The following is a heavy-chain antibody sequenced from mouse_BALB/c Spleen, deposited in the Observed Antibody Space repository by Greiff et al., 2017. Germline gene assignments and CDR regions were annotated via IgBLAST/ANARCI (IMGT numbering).Heavy chain of an antibody. Sequence: QVQLQQPGAELVKPGASVKLSCKASGYTFTSYWMHWVKQRPGQGLEWIGEINPSNGRTNYNEKFKNKATLTVDKSSSTAYMQRSSLTSEDSAVYYCARSLPFDYWGQGTTLTVSS. CDR2: INPSNGRT. CDR1: GYTFTSYW. V-gene: IGHV1S81*02. J-gene: IGHJ2*01. CDR3: ARSLPFDY.